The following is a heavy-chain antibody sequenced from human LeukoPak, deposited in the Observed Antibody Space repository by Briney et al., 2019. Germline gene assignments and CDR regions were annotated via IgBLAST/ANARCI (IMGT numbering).Heavy chain of an antibody. CDR1: GFTFSNYA. V-gene: IGHV3-23*01. J-gene: IGHJ4*02. CDR2: ISGDGSRT. D-gene: IGHD3-10*01. Sequence: GGSLRLSCEASGFTFSNYAMTWVRQAPGKGLEWVSAISGDGSRTHLADSVRGRFTISRDNSKNTLYLQMNSLRADDTAVYYCGKDYYNWHSFVDYWGQGTLVTVFS. CDR3: GKDYYNWHSFVDY.